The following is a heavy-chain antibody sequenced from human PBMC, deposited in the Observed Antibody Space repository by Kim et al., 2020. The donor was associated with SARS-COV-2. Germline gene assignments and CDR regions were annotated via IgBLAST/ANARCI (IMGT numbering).Heavy chain of an antibody. Sequence: SETLSLTCTVSGGSISGGDYYWSWIRQPPGKGLEWIGYIYYSGSTYYTPSLKSRLSVSVDMSKNQFSLKLSSVTAADTAVYYCARGTGTGYPNWFDPWGQGTVLTVPT. J-gene: IGHJ5*02. CDR3: ARGTGTGYPNWFDP. V-gene: IGHV4-30-4*01. CDR1: GGSISGGDYY. CDR2: IYYSGST. D-gene: IGHD3-9*01.